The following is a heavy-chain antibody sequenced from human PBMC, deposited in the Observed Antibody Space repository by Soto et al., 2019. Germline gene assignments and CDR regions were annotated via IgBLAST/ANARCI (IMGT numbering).Heavy chain of an antibody. CDR3: ARRASAGDFDF. Sequence: QVQLVQSGAEMKKPGSSVKVSCKASGGTFSSYAINWVRQAPGQGLEWMGGIIPAQKFRGRVTITADESTSTSYLDLSSLTSDDTAIYSGARRASAGDFDFWGQGTLVTVSS. V-gene: IGHV1-69*01. J-gene: IGHJ4*02. CDR2: IIP. CDR1: GGTFSSYA.